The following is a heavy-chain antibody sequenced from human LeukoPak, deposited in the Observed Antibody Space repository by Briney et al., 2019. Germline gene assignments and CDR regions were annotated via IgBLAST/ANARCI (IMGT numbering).Heavy chain of an antibody. J-gene: IGHJ4*02. CDR1: GGSIGSYY. CDR2: IYYSGST. V-gene: IGHV4-59*01. CDR3: ARGFAVDY. D-gene: IGHD3-3*01. Sequence: KPSETLSLTCTVSGGSIGSYYWSWIRQPPGKGLEWIGYIYYSGSTNYNPSLKSRVTISVDTSKNQFSLKLSSVTAADTAVYYCARGFAVDYWGQGTLVTVSS.